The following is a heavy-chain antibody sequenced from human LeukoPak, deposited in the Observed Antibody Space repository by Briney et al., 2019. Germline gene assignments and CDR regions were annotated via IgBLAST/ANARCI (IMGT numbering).Heavy chain of an antibody. CDR3: ARDLARPNIVVVPAAIHGWFDP. V-gene: IGHV4-4*07. J-gene: IGHJ5*02. CDR1: GGSISSHY. CDR2: IYTSGST. D-gene: IGHD2-2*02. Sequence: SETLSLTCTVSGGSISSHYWSWIRQPAGKGLEWIGRIYTSGSTNYNPSLKSRVTMSVDTSKNQFSLKLSSVTAADTAVYYCARDLARPNIVVVPAAIHGWFDPWGQGTLVTVSS.